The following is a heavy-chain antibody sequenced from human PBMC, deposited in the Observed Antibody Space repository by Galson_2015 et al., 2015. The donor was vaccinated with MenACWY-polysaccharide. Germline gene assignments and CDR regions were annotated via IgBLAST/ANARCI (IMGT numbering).Heavy chain of an antibody. CDR1: GFTFSSYG. J-gene: IGHJ4*02. V-gene: IGHV3-30*02. D-gene: IGHD3-10*01. CDR3: AKDPRYYGSGLRADFDY. Sequence: SLRLSCAASGFTFSSYGMHWVRQAPGKGLEWVAFIRYDGSNKYYADSVKGRFTTSRDNSKNTLYLQMNSLRAEDTAVYYCAKDPRYYGSGLRADFDYWGQGTLVTVSS. CDR2: IRYDGSNK.